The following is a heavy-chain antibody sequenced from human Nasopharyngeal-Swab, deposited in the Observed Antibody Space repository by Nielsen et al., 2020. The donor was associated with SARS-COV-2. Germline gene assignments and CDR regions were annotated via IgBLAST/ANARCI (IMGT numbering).Heavy chain of an antibody. J-gene: IGHJ2*01. D-gene: IGHD3-16*02. V-gene: IGHV3-7*03. CDR2: IKQDGSEK. Sequence: GESLKISCAASGFTFSSYTMSWVRQAPGKGLEWVANIKQDGSEKNYVDSVKGRFTIPRDNDKNSLYLQMNSLRAEDTAVYYCAREDGTYEYVWGSYRYSPLYWYFALWGRGTLVTVSS. CDR1: GFTFSSYT. CDR3: AREDGTYEYVWGSYRYSPLYWYFAL.